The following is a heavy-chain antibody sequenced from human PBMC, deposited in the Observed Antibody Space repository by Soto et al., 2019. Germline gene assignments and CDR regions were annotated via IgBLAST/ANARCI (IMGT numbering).Heavy chain of an antibody. CDR3: ARDRAYYDILTGYYPSPQNAFDI. CDR2: IYYSGST. CDR1: GGSISSYY. Sequence: QVQLQESGPGLVKPSETLSLTCTVSGGSISSYYWSWIRQPPGKGLEWIGYIYYSGSTNYNPSLKSRVTISVDTSKNQCSLKLSSVTAADTAVYYCARDRAYYDILTGYYPSPQNAFDIWGQGTMVTVSS. V-gene: IGHV4-59*01. J-gene: IGHJ3*02. D-gene: IGHD3-9*01.